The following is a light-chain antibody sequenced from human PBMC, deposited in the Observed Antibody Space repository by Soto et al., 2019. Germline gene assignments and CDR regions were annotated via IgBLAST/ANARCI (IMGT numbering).Light chain of an antibody. Sequence: QSALTQPASVSGSPGQSITISCTGTNNDVGAYTYVSWYQQHPGKAPKLMIYEVSNRPSGVSNRFSGSKSGNTASLTISGLQAEDEADYYCSSYTSSSTLVFGTGTKLTVL. CDR2: EVS. J-gene: IGLJ1*01. V-gene: IGLV2-14*01. CDR3: SSYTSSSTLV. CDR1: NNDVGAYTY.